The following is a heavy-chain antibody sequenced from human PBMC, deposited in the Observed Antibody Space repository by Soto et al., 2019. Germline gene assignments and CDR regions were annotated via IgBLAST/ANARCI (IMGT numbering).Heavy chain of an antibody. V-gene: IGHV3-7*01. J-gene: IGHJ4*01. CDR2: IKLDGSEK. CDR1: GFTFSSYW. CDR3: ARVAYSKGWILDY. D-gene: IGHD4-4*01. Sequence: EVQLVESGGGLVQPGGSLRLSCAASGFTFSSYWMSWVRQAPGKGLEWVANIKLDGSEKYYVDSVKGRFTLSRDNAKNSLQLQMNSLRFEYTAFYFCARVAYSKGWILDYWGQGTLVTVSS.